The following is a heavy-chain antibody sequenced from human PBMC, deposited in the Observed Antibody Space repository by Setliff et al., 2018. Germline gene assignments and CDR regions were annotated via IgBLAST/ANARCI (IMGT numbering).Heavy chain of an antibody. CDR1: GYTFTGYY. D-gene: IGHD1-26*01. CDR3: ARGLSGSYFADY. V-gene: IGHV1-2*02. Sequence: ASVKVSCKASGYTFTGYYMHWVRQAPGQGLEWMGWINPNSGGTNYAQKLQGRVTMTTDTSTSTAYMELRSLRSDDTAVYYCARGLSGSYFADYWGQGTLVTVSS. J-gene: IGHJ4*02. CDR2: INPNSGGT.